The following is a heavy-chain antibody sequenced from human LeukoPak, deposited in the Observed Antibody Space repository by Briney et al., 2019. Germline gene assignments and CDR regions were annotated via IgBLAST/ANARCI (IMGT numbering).Heavy chain of an antibody. CDR1: GFTFSSYE. D-gene: IGHD4-17*01. Sequence: GGSLRLSCAASGFTFSSYEMNWVRQAPGKREEWVSYISSSGSTIYYADSVKGRYTISRDNAKNSLYLQMNSLRAEDTAVYYGALTTLTPDDYWGQGTLVTVSS. CDR3: ALTTLTPDDY. CDR2: ISSSGSTI. V-gene: IGHV3-48*03. J-gene: IGHJ4*02.